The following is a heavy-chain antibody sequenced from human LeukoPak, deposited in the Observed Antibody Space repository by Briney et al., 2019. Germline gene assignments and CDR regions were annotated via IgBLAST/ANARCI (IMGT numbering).Heavy chain of an antibody. CDR3: ARDQKDYGDYEWDY. V-gene: IGHV1-18*01. Sequence: PGASVKVSCKASGYTFTSYGISWVRQAPGQGLEWMGWISGYKGSANYAPKFRARVTMTTDTFTGTAYMDLRSLRPDDTAVYYCARDQKDYGDYEWDYWGQGTLVTVST. CDR1: GYTFTSYG. J-gene: IGHJ4*02. D-gene: IGHD4-17*01. CDR2: ISGYKGSA.